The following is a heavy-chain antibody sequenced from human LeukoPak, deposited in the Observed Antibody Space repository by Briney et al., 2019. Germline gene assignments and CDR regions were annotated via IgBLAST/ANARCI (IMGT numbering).Heavy chain of an antibody. CDR2: TSGNADST. V-gene: IGHV3-23*01. D-gene: IGHD4-17*01. CDR3: AKEPREYGPHYFEN. J-gene: IGHJ4*02. CDR1: GFTFSSYP. Sequence: GGSLRLSCAASGFTFSSYPMHWVRQAPGKGLEWVSSTSGNADSTHYIDSVKGRFTISRDRSKNTLFLQMNSLRSEDTAVYYCAKEPREYGPHYFENWGQGTLVTVSS.